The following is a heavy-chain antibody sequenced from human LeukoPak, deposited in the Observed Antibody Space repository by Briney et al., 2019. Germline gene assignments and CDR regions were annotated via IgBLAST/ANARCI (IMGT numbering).Heavy chain of an antibody. D-gene: IGHD2-15*01. Sequence: GGSLRLSCAASGFTFSSYWMHWVRQAPGKGLVWVARIKYDGSSTNYADSVKGRFTISRDNAKKTLYVQMNSLRAEDMAVYYCARALVAGVTLNALDIWGQGTMVTVSS. CDR1: GFTFSSYW. CDR2: IKYDGSST. CDR3: ARALVAGVTLNALDI. J-gene: IGHJ3*02. V-gene: IGHV3-74*01.